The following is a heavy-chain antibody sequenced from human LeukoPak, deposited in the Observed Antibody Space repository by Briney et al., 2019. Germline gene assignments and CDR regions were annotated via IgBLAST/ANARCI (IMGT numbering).Heavy chain of an antibody. CDR2: IYYSGST. J-gene: IGHJ4*02. CDR3: ARENTAMALDY. D-gene: IGHD5-18*01. CDR1: GGSISSYY. Sequence: SQTLSLTCTVSGGSISSYYWSWIRHPPGKGLEWIGYIYYSGSTNYNPSLKSRVTISVDTSKNQFSLKLSSVTAADTAVYYCARENTAMALDYWGQGTLVTVSS. V-gene: IGHV4-59*01.